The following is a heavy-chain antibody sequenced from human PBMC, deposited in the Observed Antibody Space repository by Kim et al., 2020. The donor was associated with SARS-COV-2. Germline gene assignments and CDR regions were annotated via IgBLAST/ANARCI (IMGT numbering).Heavy chain of an antibody. D-gene: IGHD6-6*01. Sequence: RGSLRLSCAASGFTFSSYAMSWVRQAPGKGLEWVSAISGSGGRTYYADSVKGRFTISRDNSKNTLYLQMNSLRAEDTAVYYCAKRESIAALFGPPDVWGQGTTFTVSS. J-gene: IGHJ6*02. V-gene: IGHV3-23*01. CDR3: AKRESIAALFGPPDV. CDR2: ISGSGGRT. CDR1: GFTFSSYA.